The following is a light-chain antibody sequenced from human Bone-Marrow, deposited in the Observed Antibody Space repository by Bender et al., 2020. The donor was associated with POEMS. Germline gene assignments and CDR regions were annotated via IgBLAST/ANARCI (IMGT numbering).Light chain of an antibody. CDR3: SSWDDSLSGWV. CDR2: EGR. J-gene: IGLJ3*02. Sequence: SALTQPASVSGSPGQSITISCTGITSDVGSYNFVSWYQEHPGKAPKLMIYEGRKRPSGVPARFSGSKSGTSASLAISDIQSEDEGDYYCSSWDDSLSGWVFGGGTKLTVL. CDR1: TSDVGSYNF. V-gene: IGLV2-23*01.